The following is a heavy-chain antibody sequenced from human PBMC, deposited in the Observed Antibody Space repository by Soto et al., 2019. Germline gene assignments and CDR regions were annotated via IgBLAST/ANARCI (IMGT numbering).Heavy chain of an antibody. D-gene: IGHD2-2*02. V-gene: IGHV4-4*07. CDR1: GAPVKTYY. CDR3: ARAHAYTVFPTAFQGWFDP. Sequence: PSQTLSLTCPVSGAPVKTYYWSWIQQSAGKGLAWIGRVYSAGTVNYNPAPHSRFTMSLDTSTNQFPLKLSSVSAADTAVHYCARAHAYTVFPTAFQGWFDPWGHGTLVTVS. J-gene: IGHJ5*02. CDR2: VYSAGTV.